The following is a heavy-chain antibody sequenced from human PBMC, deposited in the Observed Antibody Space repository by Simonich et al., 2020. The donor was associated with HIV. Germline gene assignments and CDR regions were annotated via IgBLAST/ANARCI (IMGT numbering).Heavy chain of an antibody. CDR2: INHSGIT. CDR3: ARRDRELILYFDY. J-gene: IGHJ4*02. D-gene: IGHD3-3*01. V-gene: IGHV4-34*01. Sequence: QVQLQQWGAGRLKLSRTRPLTCAVYGGSLSVHNWSWIRQPPGKGWEWIGEINHSGITNYKSSLNSRATISVDKSKNQFSRKLSSVTAADTAIYYCARRDRELILYFDYWGQGNLVTVSS. CDR1: GGSLSVHN.